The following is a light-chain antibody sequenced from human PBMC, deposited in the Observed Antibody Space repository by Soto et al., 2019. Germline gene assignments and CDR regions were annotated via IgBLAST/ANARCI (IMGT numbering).Light chain of an antibody. Sequence: DIQMTQSPSSLSASVGDRVTITRRASQSISNYLNWYQQKPGKVPKLLIYAASSLQSGVPSRFSGSGSGTDFTLTISSLQPEDFATYYCQQSCSTPRTFGQGTKVDI. CDR1: QSISNY. CDR2: AAS. V-gene: IGKV1-39*01. J-gene: IGKJ1*01. CDR3: QQSCSTPRT.